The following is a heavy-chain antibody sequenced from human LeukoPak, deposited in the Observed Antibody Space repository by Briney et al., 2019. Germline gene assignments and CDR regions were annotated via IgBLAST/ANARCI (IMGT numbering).Heavy chain of an antibody. V-gene: IGHV1-8*01. CDR1: GYTFTDND. Sequence: ASVKVSCKASGYTFTDNDINWVRQAPGQGLEWMGWMRPTSGNTEYAQKFQGRVTMTRSTPISTAYMELSSLTSEDTAVYYCARGRVGFDFWGQGTLVTVSP. D-gene: IGHD1-26*01. CDR3: ARGRVGFDF. J-gene: IGHJ4*02. CDR2: MRPTSGNT.